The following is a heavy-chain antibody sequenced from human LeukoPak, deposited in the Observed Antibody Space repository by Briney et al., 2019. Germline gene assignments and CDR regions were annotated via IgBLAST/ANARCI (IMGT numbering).Heavy chain of an antibody. CDR1: GYTFTSYY. CDR2: INPSGGST. D-gene: IGHD3-22*01. V-gene: IGHV1-46*01. Sequence: GASVKVSCKASGYTFTSYYMHWVRQAPGQGLEWMGIINPSGGSTSYAQKFQGRVTMTRDTSTSTVYMELSSLRSEDTAVYYCARGSSITMIVVVMPFDYWGQGTLVTVSS. J-gene: IGHJ4*02. CDR3: ARGSSITMIVVVMPFDY.